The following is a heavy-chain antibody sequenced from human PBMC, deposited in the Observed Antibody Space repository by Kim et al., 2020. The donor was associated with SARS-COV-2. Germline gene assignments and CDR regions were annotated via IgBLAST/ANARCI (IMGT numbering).Heavy chain of an antibody. CDR2: INHSGST. V-gene: IGHV4-34*01. D-gene: IGHD2-21*02. Sequence: SETLSLTCAVYGGSFSGYYWSWIRQPPGKGLEWIGEINHSGSTNYNPSLKSRVTISVDTSKNQFSLKLSSVTAADTAVYYCAAAYCGGDCPLPGTLDYWGQGTLVTVSS. CDR3: AAAYCGGDCPLPGTLDY. J-gene: IGHJ4*02. CDR1: GGSFSGYY.